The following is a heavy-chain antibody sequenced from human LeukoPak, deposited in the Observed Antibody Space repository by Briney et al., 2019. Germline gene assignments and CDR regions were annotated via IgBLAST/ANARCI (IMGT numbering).Heavy chain of an antibody. CDR3: ARQSCGFDSSGWYCYFDY. D-gene: IGHD6-19*01. Sequence: SETLSPTRTVSGGSISSYYWSWIRQPPGKGLEWIGYIYYSGSTNYNPSLKSRVTISVDTSKNQFSLKLSSVTAADTAVYYCARQSCGFDSSGWYCYFDYWGQGTLVTVSS. CDR1: GGSISSYY. CDR2: IYYSGST. J-gene: IGHJ4*02. V-gene: IGHV4-59*08.